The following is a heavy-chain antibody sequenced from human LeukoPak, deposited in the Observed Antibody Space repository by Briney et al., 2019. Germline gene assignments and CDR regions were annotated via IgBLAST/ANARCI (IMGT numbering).Heavy chain of an antibody. CDR1: GFSFSSYA. Sequence: GSLRLSCVASGFSFSSYAMTWFRQAPGKGLEWVSTLTDSGRSTFYADSVKGRLTISRDNSKSTLYLQMNSLRAEDTGMYYCAKVDCATSGCRRVDYWGQGTLVTVSS. D-gene: IGHD2-15*01. J-gene: IGHJ4*02. CDR2: LTDSGRST. CDR3: AKVDCATSGCRRVDY. V-gene: IGHV3-23*01.